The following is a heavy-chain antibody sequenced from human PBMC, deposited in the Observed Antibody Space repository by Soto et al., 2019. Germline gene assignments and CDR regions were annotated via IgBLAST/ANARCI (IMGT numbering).Heavy chain of an antibody. Sequence: GESLKISCKGSGYSFTSYWIGWVRQMPGKGLEWMGIIYPGDSDTRYSPSFQGQVTISADKSISTAYLQWSSLKASDTAMYYCARNGPRRLVPAYNWFDPWGQGTLVTVSS. CDR3: ARNGPRRLVPAYNWFDP. CDR1: GYSFTSYW. D-gene: IGHD2-2*01. V-gene: IGHV5-51*01. CDR2: IYPGDSDT. J-gene: IGHJ5*02.